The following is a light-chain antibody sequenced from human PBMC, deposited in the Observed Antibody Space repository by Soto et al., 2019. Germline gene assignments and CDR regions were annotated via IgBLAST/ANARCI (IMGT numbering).Light chain of an antibody. CDR3: QQRSTT. V-gene: IGKV3D-20*02. CDR2: GAS. J-gene: IGKJ4*01. Sequence: EILLTQSPGTLSLSPGERATLSCRASQSVSSSYLAWYQQKPGHAPRLLICGASSRATGIPERFSGSGSGTDFTITISSLEPEDFAVYYCQQRSTTFGGGTKVDIK. CDR1: QSVSSSY.